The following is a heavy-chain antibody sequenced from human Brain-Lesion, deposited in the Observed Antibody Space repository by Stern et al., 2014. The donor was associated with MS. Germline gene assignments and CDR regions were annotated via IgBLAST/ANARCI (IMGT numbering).Heavy chain of an antibody. Sequence: VQLVESGPGLVKPSQTLSLSCTVSGGSISSGGYYWSWIRQPAGKGLEWIGRIFNGGSPSYTPPLKSRATISIDPSKNHFSLRLNSIAAADTAVYYCARGRVVPGFQYYATDVWGQGTTVIVSS. J-gene: IGHJ6*02. CDR1: GGSISSGGYY. D-gene: IGHD2-2*01. V-gene: IGHV4-61*02. CDR3: ARGRVVPGFQYYATDV. CDR2: IFNGGSP.